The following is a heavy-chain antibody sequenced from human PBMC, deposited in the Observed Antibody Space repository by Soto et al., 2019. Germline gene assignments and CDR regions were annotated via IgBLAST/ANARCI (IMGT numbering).Heavy chain of an antibody. CDR2: MNPNSGNT. D-gene: IGHD3-9*01. Sequence: QVQLVQSGAEVKKPGASVKVSCKASGYTFTSYDINWVRQATGQGLEWMGWMNPNSGNTGYVQKFQGRVTRTRNTSISTAYMELSSLRSEDTAVYYCARVPHRYFDWLSSGRPRYYYYGMDVWGQGTTVTVSS. V-gene: IGHV1-8*01. J-gene: IGHJ6*02. CDR3: ARVPHRYFDWLSSGRPRYYYYGMDV. CDR1: GYTFTSYD.